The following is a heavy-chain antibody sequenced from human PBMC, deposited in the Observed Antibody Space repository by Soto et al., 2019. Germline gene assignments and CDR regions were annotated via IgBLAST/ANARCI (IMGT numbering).Heavy chain of an antibody. CDR1: GFTFSSYA. Sequence: LRLSCAASGFTFSSYAMHWVRQAPGKGLEWVAVISYDGSNKYYADSVKGRFTISRDNSKNTLYLQMNSLRAEDTAVYYCARIYYDSSGSWDYWGQGTLVTVSS. V-gene: IGHV3-30-3*01. D-gene: IGHD3-22*01. CDR3: ARIYYDSSGSWDY. J-gene: IGHJ4*02. CDR2: ISYDGSNK.